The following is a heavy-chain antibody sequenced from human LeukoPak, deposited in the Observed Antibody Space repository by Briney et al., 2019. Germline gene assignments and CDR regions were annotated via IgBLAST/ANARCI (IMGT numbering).Heavy chain of an antibody. CDR3: ARASGRIVVGY. CDR1: GGSISSGNYY. Sequence: SETLSLTCTVSGGSISSGNYYWIWIRQPPGRGLEWIGYIYYSGTTYYNPSLKSRVTISVDTSQNQFSLKLSSVTAADTAVYYCARASGRIVVGYWGQGILVTVSS. V-gene: IGHV4-30-4*08. D-gene: IGHD3-22*01. CDR2: IYYSGTT. J-gene: IGHJ4*02.